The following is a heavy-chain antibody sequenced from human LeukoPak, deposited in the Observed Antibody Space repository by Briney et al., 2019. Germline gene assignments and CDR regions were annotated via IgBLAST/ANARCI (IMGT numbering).Heavy chain of an antibody. J-gene: IGHJ4*02. CDR1: GGNFSSYA. CDR2: IIPIFGIA. D-gene: IGHD4-23*01. CDR3: AFEAYGGPTPGNY. V-gene: IGHV1-69*04. Sequence: ASVKVPCKASGGNFSSYAISWVRQAPGQGLEWMGRIIPIFGIANYAQKFQGRVTITADKSTSTAYMELSSLRSEDTAVYYCAFEAYGGPTPGNYWGQGTLVTVSS.